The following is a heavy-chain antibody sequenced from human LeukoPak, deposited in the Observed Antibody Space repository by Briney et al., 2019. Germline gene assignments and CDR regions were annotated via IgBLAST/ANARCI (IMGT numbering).Heavy chain of an antibody. J-gene: IGHJ3*02. V-gene: IGHV3-21*01. Sequence: GGSLRLSCAASGFTFSNYNFYWVRQAPGKGLEWVSSISSTSSYIYYADSMKGRFTISRDNAKNSLYLQMNSLRAEDTAVYYCARDSSGYYSNDAFDIWGQGTMVTVSS. CDR3: ARDSSGYYSNDAFDI. D-gene: IGHD3-22*01. CDR2: ISSTSSYI. CDR1: GFTFSNYN.